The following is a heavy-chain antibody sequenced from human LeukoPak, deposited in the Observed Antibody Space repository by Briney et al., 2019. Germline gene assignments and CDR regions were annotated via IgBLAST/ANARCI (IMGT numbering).Heavy chain of an antibody. CDR1: GYTFTGYY. CDR2: INPNSGGT. J-gene: IGHJ4*02. CDR3: TRRLERRGAYFDY. D-gene: IGHD1-1*01. Sequence: ASVKVSCKPSGYTFTGYYIHWVRQAPGQGLEWRGWINPNSGGTNYTQKFQGRVTMTRDTSISTAYLDLGDLTSDDTAVYYCTRRLERRGAYFDYWGQGTLVTVSS. V-gene: IGHV1-2*02.